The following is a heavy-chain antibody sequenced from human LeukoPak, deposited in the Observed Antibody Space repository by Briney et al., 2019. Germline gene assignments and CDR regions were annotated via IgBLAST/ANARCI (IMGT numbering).Heavy chain of an antibody. J-gene: IGHJ4*02. V-gene: IGHV4-4*02. Sequence: PSGTLSLTCAVSGGSISSSNWWSWVRQPPGKGLEWIGEIYHSGSTNYNPSLKSRVTISVDTSKNQFSLKLSSVTAADTAVYYCARGNPTVTTYYFDYWGQGTLVTVSS. D-gene: IGHD4-17*01. CDR3: ARGNPTVTTYYFDY. CDR2: IYHSGST. CDR1: GGSISSSNW.